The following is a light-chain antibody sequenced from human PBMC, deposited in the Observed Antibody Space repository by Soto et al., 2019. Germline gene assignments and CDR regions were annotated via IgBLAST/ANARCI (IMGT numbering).Light chain of an antibody. CDR3: SSYTISSTLV. J-gene: IGLJ2*01. V-gene: IGLV2-14*03. Sequence: QSALTQPASVSGSPGQSITISCTGTSSDVGGYNYVSWYQHHPGKAPKVIIYDVSIRPSGVSNRFSGSKSGNTASLTISGLQAEDEADYYCSSYTISSTLVFGGGTKLTVL. CDR2: DVS. CDR1: SSDVGGYNY.